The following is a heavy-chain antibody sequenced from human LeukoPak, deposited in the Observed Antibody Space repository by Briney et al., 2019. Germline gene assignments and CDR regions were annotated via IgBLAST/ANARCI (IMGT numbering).Heavy chain of an antibody. D-gene: IGHD4/OR15-4a*01. V-gene: IGHV3-48*01. J-gene: IGHJ5*02. CDR1: GFTFTNYN. CDR3: ARRYGDCFDP. Sequence: PGGSLRLSCAASGFTFTNYNMNWVRQAPGKGLEWLSYISGGCGTIYYADSVRGRFTVSRDNAKDSLSLQMNNLRVEDTAVYYCARRYGDCFDPWGPGTLVTVSS. CDR2: ISGGCGTI.